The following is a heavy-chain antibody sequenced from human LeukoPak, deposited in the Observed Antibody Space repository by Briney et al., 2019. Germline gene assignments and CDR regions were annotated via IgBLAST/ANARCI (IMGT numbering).Heavy chain of an antibody. CDR3: ESVSSSGYFDY. CDR1: GGSISSYY. CDR2: IYTSGST. J-gene: IGHJ4*02. V-gene: IGHV4-4*07. Sequence: SETLSLTCTVSGGSISSYYWSWIRQPAGKGLEWIGRIYTSGSTNYNPSLKSRVTMSVDTSKNQFSLKLSSVTAADPAVYYCESVSSSGYFDYWGQGTLVTVSS. D-gene: IGHD6-6*01.